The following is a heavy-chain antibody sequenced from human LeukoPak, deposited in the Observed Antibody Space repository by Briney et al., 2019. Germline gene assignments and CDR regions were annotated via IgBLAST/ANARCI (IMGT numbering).Heavy chain of an antibody. J-gene: IGHJ4*02. CDR1: GFMFSSNW. CDR3: AKEGRSLQTY. Sequence: GGSLRLSCAASGFMFSSNWMSWVRLAQGQGLEWVANIKEDGTETYYVDSVKGRFTISRDNAKNSLYLQMNSLRVEDTAVYYCAKEGRSLQTYWGQGTLVTVSS. CDR2: IKEDGTET. D-gene: IGHD1-1*01. V-gene: IGHV3-7*03.